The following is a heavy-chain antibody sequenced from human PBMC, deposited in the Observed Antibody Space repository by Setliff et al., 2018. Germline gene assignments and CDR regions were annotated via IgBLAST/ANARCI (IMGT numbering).Heavy chain of an antibody. V-gene: IGHV1-8*02. CDR1: GGTFSSYA. D-gene: IGHD6-6*01. Sequence: ASVKVSCKASGGTFSSYAISWVRQAPGQGLEWMGGIIPNSGNTGYAQKFQGRVTMTRNTSISTAYMDLTSLRSDDTAVYYCAKEGNKYGYSSGWFDPWGQGTLVTVSS. CDR2: IIPNSGNT. J-gene: IGHJ5*02. CDR3: AKEGNKYGYSSGWFDP.